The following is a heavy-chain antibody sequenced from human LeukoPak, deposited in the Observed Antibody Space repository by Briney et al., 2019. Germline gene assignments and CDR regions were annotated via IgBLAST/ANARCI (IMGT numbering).Heavy chain of an antibody. J-gene: IGHJ4*02. V-gene: IGHV1-46*01. CDR2: INPSGGST. CDR3: ARRGHGNLDY. CDR1: GYTFTIYY. D-gene: IGHD1-14*01. Sequence: ASVTVSFTASGYTFTIYYMHWVRQAPGQGLEWMGIINPSGGSTSYAQKFQGRVTMTRDTSTSTVYMELSSLRSEDTAVYYCARRGHGNLDYWGQGTLVTVSS.